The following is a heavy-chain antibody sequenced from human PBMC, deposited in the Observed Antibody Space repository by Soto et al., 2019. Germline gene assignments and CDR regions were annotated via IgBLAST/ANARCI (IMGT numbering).Heavy chain of an antibody. J-gene: IGHJ4*02. CDR3: ARHEDYDSSEIDY. Sequence: SETLSLTCTVSGGSISSSIYYWGWIRQPPGKGLEWIGSIYYSGSTYYNPSLKSRVTISVDTPKNQFSLKLSSVTAADTAVYYCARHEDYDSSEIDYWGQGTPVTVSS. D-gene: IGHD3-22*01. V-gene: IGHV4-39*01. CDR2: IYYSGST. CDR1: GGSISSSIYY.